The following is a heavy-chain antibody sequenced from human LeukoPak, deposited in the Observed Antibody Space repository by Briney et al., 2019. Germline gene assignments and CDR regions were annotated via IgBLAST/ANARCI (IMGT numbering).Heavy chain of an antibody. V-gene: IGHV3-23*01. CDR1: GFAFSSFA. CDR2: LTGSGST. D-gene: IGHD2-15*01. Sequence: GGSLRLSCVASGFAFSSFAMSWVRQAPGKGLEWDSGLTGSGSTYHADSVKGRFTISRDNSKNTLSLQMNSLRAEDTAVYYCAKMKGWRLYDYCMDVWGKGTTVTVS. CDR3: AKMKGWRLYDYCMDV. J-gene: IGHJ6*03.